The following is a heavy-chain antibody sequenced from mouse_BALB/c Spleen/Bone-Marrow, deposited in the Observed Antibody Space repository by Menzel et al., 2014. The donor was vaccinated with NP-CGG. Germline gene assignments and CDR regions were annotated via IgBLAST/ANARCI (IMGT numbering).Heavy chain of an antibody. J-gene: IGHJ2*01. Sequence: EVKLVESGPSLVKPSQTLPLTCSVTGDSITSGYWNWIRKFPGNKLEYMGYISYSGSTYYNPSLKSRISITRDTSKNQYYLQLNSVTTEDTATYYCARSRDYYGNSLDYWGQGTTPTVSS. CDR1: GDSITSGY. CDR2: ISYSGST. CDR3: ARSRDYYGNSLDY. V-gene: IGHV3-8*02. D-gene: IGHD2-1*01.